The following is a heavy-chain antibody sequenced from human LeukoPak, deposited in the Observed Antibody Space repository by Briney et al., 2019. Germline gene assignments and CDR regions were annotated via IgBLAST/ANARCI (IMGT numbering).Heavy chain of an antibody. CDR2: IYYSGST. V-gene: IGHV4-59*01. CDR1: GGSISSYY. J-gene: IGHJ4*02. Sequence: PSETLSLNCTVSGGSISSYYWSWIRQPPGKGLEWIGYIYYSGSTNYNPSLKSRVTISVDTSKNQFSLKLSSVTAADTAVYYCARGLQATVTRGFDYWGQGTLVTVSS. D-gene: IGHD4-11*01. CDR3: ARGLQATVTRGFDY.